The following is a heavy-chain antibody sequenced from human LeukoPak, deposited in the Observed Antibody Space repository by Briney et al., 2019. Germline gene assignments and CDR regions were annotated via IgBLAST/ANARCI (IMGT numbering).Heavy chain of an antibody. CDR2: ISTYNGNT. D-gene: IGHD3-10*01. CDR1: GYTFTDYG. CDR3: ARDSFISRNPVSGF. J-gene: IGHJ4*02. Sequence: ASVKVSCKASGYTFTDYGFTWVRQARGQGLEWMGWISTYNGNTNYAQKFQGRVSMTTDTSTSTAYMELRSLRSDDTAVYYCARDSFISRNPVSGFWGQGTLVAVSS. V-gene: IGHV1-18*01.